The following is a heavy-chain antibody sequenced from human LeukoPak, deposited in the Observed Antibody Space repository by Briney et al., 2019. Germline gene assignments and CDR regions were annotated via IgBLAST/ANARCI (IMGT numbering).Heavy chain of an antibody. V-gene: IGHV3-30-3*01. CDR1: GFTFSSYA. CDR2: ISYDGSNK. J-gene: IGHJ2*01. CDR3: ARDIYWYFDL. Sequence: GGSLRLSCAASGFTFSSYAMHWVRQAPGKGLEWVAVISYDGSNKYYADSVKGRFTISRDNSKNTLYLQMNSLRDEDTAVYYCARDIYWYFDLWGRGTLVTVSS.